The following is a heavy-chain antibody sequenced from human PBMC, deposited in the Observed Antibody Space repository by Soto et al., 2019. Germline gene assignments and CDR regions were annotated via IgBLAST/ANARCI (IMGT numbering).Heavy chain of an antibody. CDR3: AKGIVLMVYARTLDPAAPDYFDY. V-gene: IGHV3-23*01. CDR2: ISGSGGST. Sequence: GGSLRLSCAASGFTFSSYAMSWVRQAPGKGLEWVSAISGSGGSTYYADSVKGRFTISRDNSKNTLYLQMNSLRAEDTAVYYCAKGIVLMVYARTLDPAAPDYFDYWGQGTLVTVSS. CDR1: GFTFSSYA. J-gene: IGHJ4*02. D-gene: IGHD2-8*01.